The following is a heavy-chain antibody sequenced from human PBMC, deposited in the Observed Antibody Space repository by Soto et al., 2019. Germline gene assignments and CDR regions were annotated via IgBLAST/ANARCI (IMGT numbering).Heavy chain of an antibody. CDR2: IYYSGST. CDR3: ARWRYVYSFYY. J-gene: IGHJ4*02. D-gene: IGHD5-18*01. CDR1: GGSISSYY. V-gene: IGHV4-59*01. Sequence: QVQLQESGPGLVKPSETLSLTCTVSGGSISSYYWSWIRQPPGKGLEWIGYIYYSGSTNYNPSLQSRVTISVDTSKNQFSLKLSSVTAADTAVYYCARWRYVYSFYYWGQGTLVTVSS.